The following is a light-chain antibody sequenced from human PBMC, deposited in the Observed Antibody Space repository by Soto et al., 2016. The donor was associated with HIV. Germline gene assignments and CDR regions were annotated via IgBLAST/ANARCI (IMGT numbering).Light chain of an antibody. CDR3: QVWDSVTDHYV. J-gene: IGLJ1*01. V-gene: IGLV3-21*01. CDR2: DDS. CDR1: NIGTKS. Sequence: SYVLTQPPSVSVAPGKTARITCGGNNIGTKSVHWYQQKPGQAPVLVVYDDSDRPSGIPERFSASNSGNSATLTISRVEAGDKADYYCQVWDSVTDHYVFGPGTKVTVL.